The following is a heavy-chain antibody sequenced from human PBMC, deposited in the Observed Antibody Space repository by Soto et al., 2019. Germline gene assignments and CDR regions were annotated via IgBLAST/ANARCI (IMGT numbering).Heavy chain of an antibody. CDR3: ARVVGKIDY. J-gene: IGHJ4*02. Sequence: SETLSLTCTVSGGSISSYYWSWIRQPPGKGLEWIGYIYYSGSTNYNPSLKSRVTISVDTSKNQFSLKLSSVTAAGTAVYYCARVVGKIDYWGQGTLVTVSS. CDR1: GGSISSYY. CDR2: IYYSGST. D-gene: IGHD1-26*01. V-gene: IGHV4-59*01.